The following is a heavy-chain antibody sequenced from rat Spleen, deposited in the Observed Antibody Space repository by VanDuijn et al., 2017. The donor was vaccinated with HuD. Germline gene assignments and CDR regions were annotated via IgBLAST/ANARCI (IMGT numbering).Heavy chain of an antibody. V-gene: IGHV3-3*01. CDR1: GFSLTSYHV. Sequence: VQLKESGPGLVQPSQTLSLTCTVSGFSLTSYHVSWVRQPPGNELEWMGYINSAGTTNYNPSLKSRISITRDTSKNQFFLQVSSVTTEDTATYYCARSEGVHYYLPLADWGQGTLVTISS. CDR3: ARSEGVHYYLPLAD. J-gene: IGHJ3*01. CDR2: INSAGTT. D-gene: IGHD1-1*01.